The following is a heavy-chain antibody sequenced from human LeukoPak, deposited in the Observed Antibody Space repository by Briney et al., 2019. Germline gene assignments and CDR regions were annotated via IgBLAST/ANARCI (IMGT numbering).Heavy chain of an antibody. J-gene: IGHJ4*02. CDR3: ARDQGPAAISFDY. Sequence: SETLSLTCAVYGGSLSGYYWSWIRQPPGKGLEWIGEINHSGSTNYNPSLKSRVTISVDTSKNQFSLKLSSVTAADTAVYYCARDQGPAAISFDYWGQGTLVTVSS. CDR2: INHSGST. D-gene: IGHD2-2*02. V-gene: IGHV4-34*01. CDR1: GGSLSGYY.